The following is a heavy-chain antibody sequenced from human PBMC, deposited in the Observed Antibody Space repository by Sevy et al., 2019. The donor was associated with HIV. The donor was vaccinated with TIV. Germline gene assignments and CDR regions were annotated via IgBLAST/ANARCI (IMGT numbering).Heavy chain of an antibody. V-gene: IGHV3-23*01. J-gene: IGHJ4*02. CDR3: AKVKIAAVACAGDFDY. Sequence: GESLKISCAASGFSFSNYAMSWVRQGPGMGLEWVAAISGSGLSTYYADSVKGRFTISRDNSKKTLHLKMKSLRVEDTAVYYCAKVKIAAVACAGDFDYRGQGTLVTVSS. CDR2: ISGSGLST. CDR1: GFSFSNYA. D-gene: IGHD6-19*01.